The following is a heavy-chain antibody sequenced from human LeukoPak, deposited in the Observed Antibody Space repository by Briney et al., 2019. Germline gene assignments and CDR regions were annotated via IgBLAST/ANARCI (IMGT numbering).Heavy chain of an antibody. D-gene: IGHD2-8*01. CDR3: AKDRCSNGIGCYYYYMDV. Sequence: GRSLRLSCAASGFTFNSFGMHWVRQAPDKGLEWVAFIRHEGNDKYYADSVKGRFTISRDNSKNTLYLQMNSLRAEDTAVYYCAKDRCSNGIGCYYYYMDVWGKGTTVTISS. J-gene: IGHJ6*03. CDR2: IRHEGNDK. V-gene: IGHV3-30*02. CDR1: GFTFNSFG.